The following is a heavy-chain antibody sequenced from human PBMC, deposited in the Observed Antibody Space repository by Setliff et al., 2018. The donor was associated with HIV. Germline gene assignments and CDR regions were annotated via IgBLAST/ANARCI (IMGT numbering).Heavy chain of an antibody. V-gene: IGHV3-11*04. D-gene: IGHD3-10*01. CDR1: GFTFSNAW. Sequence: PGGSLRLSCAASGFTFSNAWMSWVRQAPGKGLEWVSYISGSGSTIYYADSVKGRFTISRDNSKNSLNLQMNSLRAEDTAVYYCVRAAESHWGQGTVVTVSS. CDR3: VRAAESH. J-gene: IGHJ4*02. CDR2: ISGSGSTI.